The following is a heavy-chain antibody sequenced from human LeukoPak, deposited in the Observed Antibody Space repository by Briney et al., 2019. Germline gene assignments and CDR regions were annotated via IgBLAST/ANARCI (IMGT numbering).Heavy chain of an antibody. D-gene: IGHD5-18*01. J-gene: IGHJ4*02. CDR3: ARALYGYGPYFDY. CDR1: GFTVSSNY. Sequence: GGSLRLSCAASGFTVSSNYMSWVRQAPGKGLEWVSVIYSGGSTYYADSVKGRFTISRDNSENTLYLLMNSLRAEDTAVYYCARALYGYGPYFDYWGQGTLVTVSS. CDR2: IYSGGST. V-gene: IGHV3-53*01.